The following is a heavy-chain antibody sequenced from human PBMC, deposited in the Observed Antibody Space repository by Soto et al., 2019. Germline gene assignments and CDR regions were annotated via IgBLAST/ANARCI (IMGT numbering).Heavy chain of an antibody. Sequence: QVQLVESGGGVVQPGRSLRLSCAASGFTFSSYGMHWVRQAPGKGLEWVAVMWYDGSNKYYADSVKGRFIISRDNSKTTLYLQMNSLRAEDTAVYYCARDQRVESSSWYHYYGMDVWGQGTTVTVSS. CDR2: MWYDGSNK. CDR3: ARDQRVESSSWYHYYGMDV. D-gene: IGHD6-13*01. V-gene: IGHV3-33*01. CDR1: GFTFSSYG. J-gene: IGHJ6*02.